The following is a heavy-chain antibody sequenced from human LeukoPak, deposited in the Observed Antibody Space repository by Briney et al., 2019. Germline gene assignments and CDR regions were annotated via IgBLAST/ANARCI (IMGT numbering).Heavy chain of an antibody. CDR1: GFTFSSYS. J-gene: IGHJ6*03. V-gene: IGHV3-21*01. D-gene: IGHD6-19*01. CDR3: ARASGWYERGPDYYYYMDG. CDR2: ISISSTYI. Sequence: PGGSLRLSCAASGFTFSSYSMNWVRQAPGQGLEWVSSISISSTYIYYADSVKGRFTISRDNAKNSMYLQMNSLRAEDMAVYYCARASGWYERGPDYYYYMDGWGKGTTVTVSS.